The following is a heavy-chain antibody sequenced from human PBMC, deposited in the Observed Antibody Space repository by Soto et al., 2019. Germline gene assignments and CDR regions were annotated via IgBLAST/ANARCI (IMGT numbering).Heavy chain of an antibody. V-gene: IGHV3-66*01. D-gene: IGHD2-21*02. J-gene: IGHJ6*02. CDR2: IYSGGST. Sequence: PGGSLRLSCAASGFTVSSNYMSWVRQAPGKGLEWVSVIYSGGSTYYADSVKGRFTISRDNSKNTPYLQMNSLRAEDTAVYYCASTAYCGGDCYSQMDYYYYGMDVWGQGTTVTVSS. CDR1: GFTVSSNY. CDR3: ASTAYCGGDCYSQMDYYYYGMDV.